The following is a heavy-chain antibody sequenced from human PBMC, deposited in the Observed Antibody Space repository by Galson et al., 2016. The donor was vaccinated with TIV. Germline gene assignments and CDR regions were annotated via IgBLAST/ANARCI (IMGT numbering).Heavy chain of an antibody. D-gene: IGHD2-2*01. V-gene: IGHV3-30-3*01. CDR1: GFTFSGYA. CDR2: ISYEGSNN. J-gene: IGHJ6*02. CDR3: VRDGEFPNYCIISTRSRGVYGMDV. Sequence: SLRLSCAASGFTFSGYAMHWVRQAPGKGLEWVAVISYEGSNNYYAASVKGRFTVSRDNSRNTLYLQINSLRAEDTAVYYCVRDGEFPNYCIISTRSRGVYGMDVWGQGTTVTVSS.